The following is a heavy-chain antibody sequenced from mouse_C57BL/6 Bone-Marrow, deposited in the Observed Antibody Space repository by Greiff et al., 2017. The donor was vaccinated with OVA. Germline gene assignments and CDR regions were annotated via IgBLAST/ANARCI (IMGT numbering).Heavy chain of an antibody. Sequence: VQLKESGAELVRPGASVKLSCTASGYNIKDDYMHWVKQRPEQGLEWIGWIDPENGDTEYASKFQGKATITADTSYNTSYLQLSSLTAEDTAVYYCTVTTGFDYWGQGTTLTVSS. D-gene: IGHD1-1*01. CDR1: GYNIKDDY. CDR2: IDPENGDT. CDR3: TVTTGFDY. J-gene: IGHJ2*01. V-gene: IGHV14-4*01.